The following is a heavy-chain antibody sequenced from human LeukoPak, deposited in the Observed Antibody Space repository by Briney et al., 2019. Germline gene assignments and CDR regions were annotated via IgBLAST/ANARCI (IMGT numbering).Heavy chain of an antibody. Sequence: SETLFLTCAVSGYSISSGYYWGWIRQPPGKGLEWIGSIYHSGSTYYNPSLKSRVTISIDTSKNQFSLKLSSVTAADTAVYYCAREGYSSGWYVGAFDIWGQGTMVTVSS. D-gene: IGHD6-19*01. CDR1: GYSISSGYY. J-gene: IGHJ3*02. CDR2: IYHSGST. V-gene: IGHV4-38-2*02. CDR3: AREGYSSGWYVGAFDI.